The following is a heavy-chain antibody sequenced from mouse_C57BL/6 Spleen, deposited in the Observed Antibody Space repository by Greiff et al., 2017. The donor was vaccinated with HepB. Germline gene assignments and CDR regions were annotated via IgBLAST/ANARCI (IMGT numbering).Heavy chain of an antibody. CDR2: INPNNGGT. CDR1: GYTFTDYY. J-gene: IGHJ2*01. D-gene: IGHD2-3*01. Sequence: EVQLQQSGPELVKPGASVKISCKASGYTFTDYYMNWVKQSHGKSLEWIGDINPNNGGTSYNQKFKGKATLTVDKSSSTAYMELRSLTSEDSAVYYCARIYDGSHFDYWGQGTTLTVSS. CDR3: ARIYDGSHFDY. V-gene: IGHV1-26*01.